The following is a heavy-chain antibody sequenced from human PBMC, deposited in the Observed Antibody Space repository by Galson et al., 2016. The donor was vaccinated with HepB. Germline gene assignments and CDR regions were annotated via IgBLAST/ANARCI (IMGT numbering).Heavy chain of an antibody. V-gene: IGHV3-30*04. Sequence: SLRLSCAASGFTFFTYAMHWVRQAPGKGLEWVAVISYDGNNKYYADSVKGRFTVSRDNSKNTLYLQMNTLRTEDTAVYYCARAAIIPGARMVFDPWGQGILVTVSS. J-gene: IGHJ5*02. CDR1: GFTFFTYA. D-gene: IGHD2-2*01. CDR2: ISYDGNNK. CDR3: ARAAIIPGARMVFDP.